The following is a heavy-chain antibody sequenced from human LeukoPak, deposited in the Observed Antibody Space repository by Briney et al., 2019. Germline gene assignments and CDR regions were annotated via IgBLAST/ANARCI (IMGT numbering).Heavy chain of an antibody. CDR3: AKNDGNIWQPHS. J-gene: IGHJ4*02. CDR1: GFTFSNFV. Sequence: GGSLRLSCSTSGFTFSNFVMQWVRQTPGKGLEYVSVISTDGSQYYPDSVKGRFTIFRDNSKNTLYLQMNSLRPEDTAIYYCAKNDGNIWQPHSWGQGTLVTVSS. CDR2: ISTDGSQ. V-gene: IGHV3-64D*06.